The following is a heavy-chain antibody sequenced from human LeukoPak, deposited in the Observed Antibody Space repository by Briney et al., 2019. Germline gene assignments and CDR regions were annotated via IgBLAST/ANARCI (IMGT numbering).Heavy chain of an antibody. V-gene: IGHV1-2*02. J-gene: IGHJ6*03. D-gene: IGHD2-2*01. Sequence: ASVKVSCKASGYTFTGYYMHWVRQAPGQGLEWMGWINPNSGGTNYAQKFQGRVTMTRDTSISTAYMELSRLRSDDTAVYYCARGRGLQYQLLRCYYYYMDVWGKGTTVTVSS. CDR3: ARGRGLQYQLLRCYYYYMDV. CDR2: INPNSGGT. CDR1: GYTFTGYY.